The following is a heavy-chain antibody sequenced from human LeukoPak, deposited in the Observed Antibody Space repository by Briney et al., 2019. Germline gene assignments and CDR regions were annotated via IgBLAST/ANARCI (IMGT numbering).Heavy chain of an antibody. Sequence: GESLKISCKGSGYSFTSYWIGWVRQMPGKGLEWMGIIYPGDSDTRYSPSFQGQVTISADKSISTAYLQWSSLKASDTAMYYCARLGLVGATTQFFDYWGQGTLVTVSS. D-gene: IGHD1-26*01. V-gene: IGHV5-51*01. CDR1: GYSFTSYW. CDR3: ARLGLVGATTQFFDY. CDR2: IYPGDSDT. J-gene: IGHJ4*02.